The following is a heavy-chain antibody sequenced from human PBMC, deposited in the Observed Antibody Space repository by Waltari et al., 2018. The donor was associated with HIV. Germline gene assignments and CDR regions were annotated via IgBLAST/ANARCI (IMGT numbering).Heavy chain of an antibody. CDR3: AGIVVVVEYYFDY. J-gene: IGHJ4*02. V-gene: IGHV4-39*01. Sequence: QLQLQESGPGLVKPSETLSLTCTVSGGSISSSSYYWGWIRQPPGTGLEWIGSIYYSGSTYYNPSLKSRVTISVDTSKNQFSLKLSSVTAADTAVYYCAGIVVVVEYYFDYWGQGTLVTVSS. CDR1: GGSISSSSYY. D-gene: IGHD2-15*01. CDR2: IYYSGST.